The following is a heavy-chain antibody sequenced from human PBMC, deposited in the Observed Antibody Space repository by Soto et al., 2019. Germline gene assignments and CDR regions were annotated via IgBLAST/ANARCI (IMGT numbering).Heavy chain of an antibody. V-gene: IGHV5-51*01. CDR2: IYPGDSDT. CDR3: ARHSVMGSGSSAVSDPYYYYYYMDV. D-gene: IGHD3-10*01. CDR1: GYSFTSYW. J-gene: IGHJ6*03. Sequence: PGASLKISCKGSGYSFTSYWVGWVLQMPGKGMERMGIIYPGDSDTRYSPSFQGQVTISADKSISTAYLQWSSLKASDTAMYYCARHSVMGSGSSAVSDPYYYYYYMDVWGKGTTVTVSS.